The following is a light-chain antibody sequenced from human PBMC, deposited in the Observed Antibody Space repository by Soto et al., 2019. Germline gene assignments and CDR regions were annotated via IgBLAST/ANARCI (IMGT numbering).Light chain of an antibody. CDR2: DAS. CDR1: QTVSSGY. Sequence: EIVLTQSPATLSLSPGERATLSCGASQTVSSGYLAWYQQKPGLAPRLVIYDASTRATGIPDRFSGSGSGTDFTLTISRLEPEDFVVYYCQQYGSSPYTFGQGTKLDIK. V-gene: IGKV3D-20*01. J-gene: IGKJ2*01. CDR3: QQYGSSPYT.